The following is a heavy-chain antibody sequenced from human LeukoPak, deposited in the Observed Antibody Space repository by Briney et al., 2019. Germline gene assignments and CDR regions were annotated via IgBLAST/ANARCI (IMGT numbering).Heavy chain of an antibody. D-gene: IGHD1-1*01. CDR3: ARTAELDGTTLSWFDP. CDR1: GFTFSSYE. CDR2: ISSSGSNI. V-gene: IGHV3-48*03. J-gene: IGHJ5*02. Sequence: GGSLRLSCAASGFTFSSYEMNWVRQAPGKGLEWVSYISSSGSNIYYADSVKGRFTISRDNAKNSMYLQMNSLRAEDAAVYYCARTAELDGTTLSWFDPWGQGTLVTVSS.